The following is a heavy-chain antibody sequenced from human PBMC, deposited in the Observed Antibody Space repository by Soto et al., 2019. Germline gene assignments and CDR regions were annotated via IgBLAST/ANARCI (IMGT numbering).Heavy chain of an antibody. Sequence: SETLSLTCAVYGGSFSGYYWSWIRQPPGKGLEWIGEINHSGSTNYNPSLKSRVTISVDTSKDQFSLKLSSVTAADTAVYYCARERGFGGVIVPRYMDVWGKGTTVTVSS. D-gene: IGHD3-16*02. CDR3: ARERGFGGVIVPRYMDV. J-gene: IGHJ6*03. V-gene: IGHV4-34*01. CDR1: GGSFSGYY. CDR2: INHSGST.